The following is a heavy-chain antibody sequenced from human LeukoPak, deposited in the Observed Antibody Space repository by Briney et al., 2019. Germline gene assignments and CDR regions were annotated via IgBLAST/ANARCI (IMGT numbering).Heavy chain of an antibody. CDR1: GYTLTELS. J-gene: IGHJ4*02. CDR3: ARDGGPTYYYDSSGYYYDY. V-gene: IGHV1-24*01. Sequence: ASVKVSCKVSGYTLTELSMHWVRQAPGKGLEWMGGFDPEDGETIYAQKFQGRVTMTEDTSTDTAYMELSSLRSEDTAVYYCARDGGPTYYYDSSGYYYDYWGQGTLVTVSS. CDR2: FDPEDGET. D-gene: IGHD3-22*01.